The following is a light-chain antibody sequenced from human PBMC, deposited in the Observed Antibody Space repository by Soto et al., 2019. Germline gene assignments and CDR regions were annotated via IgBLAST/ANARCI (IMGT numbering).Light chain of an antibody. V-gene: IGKV3-11*01. J-gene: IGKJ1*01. Sequence: SVMTQSPDTLSVSPGERATLSCRASKSVGTNLAWYQQKPGQAPRLLIYDASKRATDIPPRFSGGGSGTDFTLTISSLEPEDFAVYYCQQRSNWRWTFGQGTKVDIK. CDR1: KSVGTN. CDR2: DAS. CDR3: QQRSNWRWT.